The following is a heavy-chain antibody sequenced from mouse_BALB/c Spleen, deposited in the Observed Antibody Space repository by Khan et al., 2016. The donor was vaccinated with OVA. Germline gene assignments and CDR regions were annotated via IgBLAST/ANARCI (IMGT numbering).Heavy chain of an antibody. CDR3: ARSNYGSFAY. CDR1: GFTFSSFT. CDR2: ISSGGDNT. D-gene: IGHD2-2*01. J-gene: IGHJ3*01. V-gene: IGHV5-9*03. Sequence: EVELVESGGGLVKPGGSLKLSCAASGFTFSSFTMSWVRQTPEKRLEWVATISSGGDNTYYPDSVKGRFTISRDNAKNNLYLQMSSLRSEDTALYYCARSNYGSFAYWGQETLVTVSA.